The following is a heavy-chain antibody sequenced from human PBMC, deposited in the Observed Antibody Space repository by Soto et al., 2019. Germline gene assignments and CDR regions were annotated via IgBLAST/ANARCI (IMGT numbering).Heavy chain of an antibody. J-gene: IGHJ4*02. Sequence: GGSLRLSCAASGFTVSSNYMSWVRQAPGKGLEWVSVIYSGGSTYYADSVKGRFTISGDNSKNTLYLQMNSLRAEDTAVYYCARGLRFLDHFDYWGQGTLVTVSS. CDR2: IYSGGST. CDR3: ARGLRFLDHFDY. CDR1: GFTVSSNY. D-gene: IGHD3-3*01. V-gene: IGHV3-66*01.